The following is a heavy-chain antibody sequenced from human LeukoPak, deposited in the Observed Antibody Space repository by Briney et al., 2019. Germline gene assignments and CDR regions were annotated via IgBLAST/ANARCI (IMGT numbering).Heavy chain of an antibody. V-gene: IGHV4-34*01. CDR1: GGSFSGYY. CDR3: ARGGCSSTSCYRNWFDP. Sequence: TSETPSLTCAVYGGSFSGYYWSWIRQPPGKGLEWIGEINHSGSTNYNPSLKSRVTISVDTSKNQFSLKLSSVTAADTAVYYCARGGCSSTSCYRNWFDPWGQGTLVTVSS. CDR2: INHSGST. J-gene: IGHJ5*02. D-gene: IGHD2-2*02.